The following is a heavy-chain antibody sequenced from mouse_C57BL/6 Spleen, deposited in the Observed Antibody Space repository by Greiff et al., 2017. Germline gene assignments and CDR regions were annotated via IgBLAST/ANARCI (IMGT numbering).Heavy chain of an antibody. Sequence: EVKLMESGGGLVQPGGSMKLSCVASGFTFSNYWMNWVRQSPEKGLEWVAQIRLKSDNYATHYAESVKGRFTISRDDSKSSVYLQMNNLRAEDTGIYYCTGGAYYSNRFDYWGQGTTLTVSS. CDR1: GFTFSNYW. CDR2: IRLKSDNYAT. CDR3: TGGAYYSNRFDY. J-gene: IGHJ2*01. V-gene: IGHV6-3*01. D-gene: IGHD2-5*01.